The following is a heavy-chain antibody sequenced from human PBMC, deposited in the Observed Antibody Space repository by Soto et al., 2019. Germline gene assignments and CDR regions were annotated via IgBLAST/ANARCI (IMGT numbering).Heavy chain of an antibody. D-gene: IGHD3-22*01. V-gene: IGHV4-31*03. CDR2: SPYSGTT. Sequence: SETLSLTCTVSGGSISRGGSYWSWIRQYPGKGLEWVGYSPYSGTTYYNPSLKSRVTISLDTSKNQFSLKLSSVTAADTAVYYCARGGYYYYDASGYYRFFDSWGQGTLVTVSS. CDR3: ARGGYYYYDASGYYRFFDS. J-gene: IGHJ4*02. CDR1: GGSISRGGSY.